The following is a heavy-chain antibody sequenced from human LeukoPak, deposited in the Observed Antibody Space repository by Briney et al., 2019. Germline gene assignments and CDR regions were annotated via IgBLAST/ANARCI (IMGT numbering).Heavy chain of an antibody. Sequence: GASVKVSCKASGYTFTSYAMNWVRQAPGQGLEWMGWINTNTGNPTYAQGFTGRFVFSLDTSVSTAYLQISSLKAEDTAVYYRARPPDCTNGVCYFTALDYWGQGTLVTVSS. J-gene: IGHJ4*02. CDR3: ARPPDCTNGVCYFTALDY. CDR2: INTNTGNP. CDR1: GYTFTSYA. D-gene: IGHD2-8*01. V-gene: IGHV7-4-1*02.